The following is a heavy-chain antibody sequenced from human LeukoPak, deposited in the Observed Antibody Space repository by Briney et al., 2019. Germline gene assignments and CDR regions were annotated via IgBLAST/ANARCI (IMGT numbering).Heavy chain of an antibody. CDR3: ARVGGHYYDSSLFVY. CDR2: IIPIFGIA. Sequence: GASVKVSCKASGGTFSSYAISWVRQAPGQGLEWMGRIIPIFGIANYAQKFQGRVTITADKSTSTAYMELSSLRSEDTAVYYCARVGGHYYDSSLFVYWGQGTLVTVSS. D-gene: IGHD3-22*01. J-gene: IGHJ4*02. V-gene: IGHV1-69*04. CDR1: GGTFSSYA.